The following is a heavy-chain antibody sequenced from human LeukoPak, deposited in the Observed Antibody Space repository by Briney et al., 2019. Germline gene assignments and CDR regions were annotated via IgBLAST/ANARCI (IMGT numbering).Heavy chain of an antibody. CDR2: IYYSGST. CDR1: GGSISSSSYY. CDR3: ARGLYCISAVCYNTNWFDP. D-gene: IGHD2-8*01. Sequence: SETLSLTCTVSGGSISSSSYYWGWIRQPPGKGLEWIGSIYYSGSTYYNPSLKSRVTISVDTSKNQFSLKLSSVTAADTAVYYCARGLYCISAVCYNTNWFDPWGQGTLVTVSS. J-gene: IGHJ5*02. V-gene: IGHV4-39*01.